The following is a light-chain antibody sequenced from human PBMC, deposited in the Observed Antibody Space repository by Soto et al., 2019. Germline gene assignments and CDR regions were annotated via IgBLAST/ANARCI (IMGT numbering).Light chain of an antibody. CDR3: QQYGSSGT. V-gene: IGKV3-20*01. CDR2: GAS. J-gene: IGKJ1*01. CDR1: QSVSNNY. Sequence: EIVLTPSPATLSLSPGERATLYCRASQSVSNNYLAWYQQKPGQAPRLLIYGASNRATDIPDRFSGSGSGTDFTLTISRLEPEDFAVYYCQQYGSSGTFGQGTKVDIK.